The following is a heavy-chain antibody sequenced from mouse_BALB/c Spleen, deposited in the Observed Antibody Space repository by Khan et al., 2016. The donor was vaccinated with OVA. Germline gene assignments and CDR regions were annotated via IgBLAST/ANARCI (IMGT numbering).Heavy chain of an antibody. Sequence: QIQLVQSGPELKKPGETVRISCKASGYTFTTAGIQWVQKMPGKGLKWIGWINTHSGVPKYAEDFKGRFAFSLEISVNTAYLQITNLKNEDTATYCCARGGGAYYRNDGGAIEYWGQGTLVTVSS. J-gene: IGHJ4*01. CDR2: INTHSGVP. CDR3: ARGGGAYYRNDGGAIEY. V-gene: IGHV9-4*02. CDR1: GYTFTTAG. D-gene: IGHD2-14*01.